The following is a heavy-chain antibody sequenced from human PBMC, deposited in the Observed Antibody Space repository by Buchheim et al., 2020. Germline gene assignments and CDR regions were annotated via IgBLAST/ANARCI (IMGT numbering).Heavy chain of an antibody. CDR1: DDSITSNNW. J-gene: IGHJ4*02. CDR3: ARAKDEQHLGVYFDS. CDR2: IYHTGAT. Sequence: QVQLQESGPGLVAPSGTLSLTCAVSDDSITSNNWWTWVRQAPGKGLEWIGHIYHTGATNYSPSLERRVSMSVDTSKNQFSLTLTSLTAADTALYFCARAKDEQHLGVYFDSWGQG. V-gene: IGHV4-4*02. D-gene: IGHD6-13*01.